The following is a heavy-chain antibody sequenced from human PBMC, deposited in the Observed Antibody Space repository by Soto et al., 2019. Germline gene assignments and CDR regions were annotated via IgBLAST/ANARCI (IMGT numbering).Heavy chain of an antibody. D-gene: IGHD5-12*01. CDR2: IMQDGSEK. Sequence: GGSLRLSCAASGFTITGYWMSWVRQAPGKGLEWVANIMQDGSEKYYVDSVKGRFTISRDNAKNSLYLQMNSLRAEDTAVYYCTRDFVEMATVWAFDIWGQGTMVTVSS. CDR1: GFTITGYW. V-gene: IGHV3-7*01. CDR3: TRDFVEMATVWAFDI. J-gene: IGHJ3*02.